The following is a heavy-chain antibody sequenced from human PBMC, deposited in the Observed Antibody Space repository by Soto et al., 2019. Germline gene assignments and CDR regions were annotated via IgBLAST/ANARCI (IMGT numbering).Heavy chain of an antibody. Sequence: SETLSLTCAVSGGSISSSNWWSWVRQPPGKGLEWIGEIYHSGSTNYNPSLKSRVTISVDKSKNQFSLKLSSVTAADTAVYYCASVHQYYNWNPIDYWGQGTLVTVSS. CDR2: IYHSGST. J-gene: IGHJ4*02. D-gene: IGHD1-20*01. CDR3: ASVHQYYNWNPIDY. V-gene: IGHV4-4*02. CDR1: GGSISSSNW.